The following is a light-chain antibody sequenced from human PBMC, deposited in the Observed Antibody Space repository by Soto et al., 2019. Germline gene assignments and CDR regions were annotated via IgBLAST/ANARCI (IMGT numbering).Light chain of an antibody. CDR1: QSISSY. Sequence: DIQLTQSPSSLSASVGDRVTITCRASQSISSYLNWYQQKPGKAPKLLIYAASSLQSGVPSRLSGGGSGTDFTLTISSLHPEDFATYYCQHSYSTPRTFGQGTKVEIK. J-gene: IGKJ1*01. CDR2: AAS. V-gene: IGKV1-39*01. CDR3: QHSYSTPRT.